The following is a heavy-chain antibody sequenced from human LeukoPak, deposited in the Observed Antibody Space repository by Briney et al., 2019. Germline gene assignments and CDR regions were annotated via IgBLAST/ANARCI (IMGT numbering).Heavy chain of an antibody. J-gene: IGHJ4*02. D-gene: IGHD2-15*01. V-gene: IGHV3-15*01. CDR1: GFTFSNAW. Sequence: GGSLRLSCAASGFTFSNAWMSWVRQAPGKGLEWVGRIKSKTDGGTTDYAAPVKGRFTISRGDSKNTLYLQMNSLKTEDTAVYYCTTHDIVMVVAAKDYWGQGTLVTVSS. CDR3: TTHDIVMVVAAKDY. CDR2: IKSKTDGGTT.